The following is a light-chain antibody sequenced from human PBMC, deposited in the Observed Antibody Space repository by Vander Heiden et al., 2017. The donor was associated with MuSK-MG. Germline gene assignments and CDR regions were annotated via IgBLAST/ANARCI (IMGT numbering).Light chain of an antibody. CDR3: SSYTSRSTRV. Sequence: QSALTQPASVSGSPGQSITISCPGTSSDVGCYNYVSWYQQHPGKAPKLMIYEVSNRPSGVSNRFSGSKSGNTASLTISGLQAEDEADYYCSSYTSRSTRVFGGGTKLTVL. V-gene: IGLV2-14*01. CDR2: EVS. CDR1: SSDVGCYNY. J-gene: IGLJ3*02.